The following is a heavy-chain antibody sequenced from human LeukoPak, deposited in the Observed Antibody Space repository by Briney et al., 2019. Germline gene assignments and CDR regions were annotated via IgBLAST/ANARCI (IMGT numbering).Heavy chain of an antibody. CDR3: ARGRVPGWLLCPPFDN. Sequence: PGGSLRLSCAASGFTFSSYGMHWVRQAPGKGLEYVSAISTNGDSTYYANSVKGRFTISRDNSKNTLYLQMGSLRAEDMAVYYCARGRVPGWLLCPPFDNWGQGTLVTVSS. D-gene: IGHD3-3*01. J-gene: IGHJ4*02. CDR1: GFTFSSYG. V-gene: IGHV3-64*01. CDR2: ISTNGDST.